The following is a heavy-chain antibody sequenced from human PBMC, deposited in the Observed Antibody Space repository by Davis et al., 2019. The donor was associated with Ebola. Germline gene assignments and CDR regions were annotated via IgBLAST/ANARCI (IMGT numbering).Heavy chain of an antibody. J-gene: IGHJ6*02. CDR3: AREDIVVVVAAPWDYYYYGMDV. D-gene: IGHD2-15*01. Sequence: AASVKVSCKVTGYDLTEVSTHWVRQAPGQGLEWMGIINPSGGSTSYAQKFQGRVTMTRDTSTSTVYMELSSLRSEDTAVYYCAREDIVVVVAAPWDYYYYGMDVWGQGTTVTVSS. CDR1: GYDLTEVS. CDR2: INPSGGST. V-gene: IGHV1-46*03.